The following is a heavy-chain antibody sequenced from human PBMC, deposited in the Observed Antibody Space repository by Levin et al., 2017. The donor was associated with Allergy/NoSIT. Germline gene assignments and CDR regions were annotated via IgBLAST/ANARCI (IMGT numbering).Heavy chain of an antibody. CDR1: GYTFTGYY. Sequence: ASVKVSCKASGYTFTGYYMHWVRQAPGQGLEWMGRINPNSGGTNYAQKFQGRVTMTRDTSISTAYMELSRLRSDDTAVYYCAKGDYYIVLMVYAIPTYGMDVWGQGTTVTVSS. CDR2: INPNSGGT. D-gene: IGHD2-8*01. V-gene: IGHV1-2*06. J-gene: IGHJ6*02. CDR3: AKGDYYIVLMVYAIPTYGMDV.